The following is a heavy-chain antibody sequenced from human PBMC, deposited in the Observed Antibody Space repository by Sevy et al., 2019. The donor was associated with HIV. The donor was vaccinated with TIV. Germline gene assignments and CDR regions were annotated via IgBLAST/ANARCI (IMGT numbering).Heavy chain of an antibody. D-gene: IGHD3-22*01. Sequence: ASVKVSCKVSGYTLNEFSMHWVRQAPGKGLEWMTTFDPEDGDPEDGKTIYAQKFLGRVTVTEDTSTDTAYMELSNLRTEDTAVYYCATTKGYYDSSGYPFDHWGQGTLVTVSS. CDR1: GYTLNEFS. J-gene: IGHJ4*02. CDR3: ATTKGYYDSSGYPFDH. CDR2: FDPEDGDPEDGKT. V-gene: IGHV1-24*01.